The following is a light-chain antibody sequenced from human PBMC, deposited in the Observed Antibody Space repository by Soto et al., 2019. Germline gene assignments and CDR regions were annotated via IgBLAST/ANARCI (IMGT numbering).Light chain of an antibody. Sequence: EIVMTQSPATLSVSPGERATLSCRASQSVSSNLAWYQQKPGQAPRLLIYGASTRATGITARFSGSGSGTEFTLTISSLQSEDFAVYYGQQYNNWPPWTFGQGTKLEIK. CDR3: QQYNNWPPWT. CDR1: QSVSSN. J-gene: IGKJ2*02. CDR2: GAS. V-gene: IGKV3-15*01.